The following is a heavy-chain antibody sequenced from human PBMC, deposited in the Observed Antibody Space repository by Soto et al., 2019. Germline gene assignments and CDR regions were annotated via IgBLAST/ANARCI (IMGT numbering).Heavy chain of an antibody. V-gene: IGHV4-31*03. Sequence: SETLSLTCTVSGGSISSGGYYWSWIRQHPGKGLEWIGYIYYSGSTYYNTSLKSRVTISVDTSKNQFSLKLSSVTAADTAVHYGALSSGHYFNWFDPGGQGTLVTVSS. CDR2: IYYSGST. CDR1: GGSISSGGYY. D-gene: IGHD3-22*01. J-gene: IGHJ5*02. CDR3: ALSSGHYFNWFDP.